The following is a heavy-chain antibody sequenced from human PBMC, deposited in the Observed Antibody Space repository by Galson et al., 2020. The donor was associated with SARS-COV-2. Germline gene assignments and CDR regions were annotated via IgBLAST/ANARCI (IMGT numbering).Heavy chain of an antibody. CDR3: ARREVTLDY. Sequence: GGSLRLSCAASGFIFDDYGMTWVRQVPGKGLEWVSDINWSWGTTVYADSVKGRFTISRDNAKNSLYLQMNSLRAEDTAVYYCARREVTLDYGGQGTLVTVSS. CDR2: INWSWGTT. V-gene: IGHV3-20*04. D-gene: IGHD2-21*02. CDR1: GFIFDDYG. J-gene: IGHJ4*02.